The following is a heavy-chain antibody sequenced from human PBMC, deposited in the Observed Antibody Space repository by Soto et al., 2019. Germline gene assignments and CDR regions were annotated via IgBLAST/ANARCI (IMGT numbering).Heavy chain of an antibody. CDR2: IWYDGSNK. J-gene: IGHJ6*02. D-gene: IGHD3-10*01. CDR3: ARFMVRGGYYYGMDV. V-gene: IGHV3-33*01. Sequence: QVQLVESGGGVVQPGRSLRLSCAADGFTFSSYGIHWVRQAPGKGLEWVAVIWYDGSNKYYADSVKGRFTISRDNSKNTLYLQMNSLRAEDTAVYYCARFMVRGGYYYGMDVWGQGTTVTVSS. CDR1: GFTFSSYG.